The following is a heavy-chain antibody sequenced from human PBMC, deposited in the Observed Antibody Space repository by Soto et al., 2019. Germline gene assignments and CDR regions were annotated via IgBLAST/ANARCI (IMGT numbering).Heavy chain of an antibody. CDR3: GRHTRPGTTNFDY. Sequence: PGGSLRLSCVASGFTFSDYYIDWVRQAPGKGLEWVGRSRNKAQSYTTEYAASVKGRFTFSRDDSKNSVYLQMNSLKIEDTAVYYCGRHTRPGTTNFDYWGQGNLVTVSS. CDR1: GFTFSDYY. CDR2: SRNKAQSYTT. D-gene: IGHD1-7*01. V-gene: IGHV3-72*01. J-gene: IGHJ4*02.